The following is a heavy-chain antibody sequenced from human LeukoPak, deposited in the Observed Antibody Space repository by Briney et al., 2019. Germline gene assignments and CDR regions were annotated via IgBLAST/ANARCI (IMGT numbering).Heavy chain of an antibody. V-gene: IGHV3-23*01. D-gene: IGHD6-19*01. CDR3: ARGGWRPDP. J-gene: IGHJ5*02. Sequence: SGGSLRLSCAASGFTFSSYSMNWVRQAPGKGLEWVSSISGSDGTSHYADFVKGRFTISRDNSKNTLYLQMNSLRAEDTAVYYCARGGWRPDPWGQGTLVTVSS. CDR2: ISGSDGTS. CDR1: GFTFSSYS.